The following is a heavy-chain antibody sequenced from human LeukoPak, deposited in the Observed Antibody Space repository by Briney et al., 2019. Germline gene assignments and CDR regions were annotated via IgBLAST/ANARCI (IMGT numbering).Heavy chain of an antibody. Sequence: PSETLSLTCTVSGGSISSYYWSWIRQPPGKGLEWIGYIYYSGSTNYNPSLKSRVTISVDTSKNQFSLKLSSVTAADTAVYYCAREKGLKGSGYYYWFDPWGQGTLVTVSS. CDR1: GGSISSYY. V-gene: IGHV4-59*01. CDR3: AREKGLKGSGYYYWFDP. J-gene: IGHJ5*02. D-gene: IGHD3-22*01. CDR2: IYYSGST.